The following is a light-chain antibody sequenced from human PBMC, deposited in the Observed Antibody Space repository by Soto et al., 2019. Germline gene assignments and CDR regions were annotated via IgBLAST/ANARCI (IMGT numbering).Light chain of an antibody. CDR2: EVT. Sequence: QSALTQPPSASGSPGQSVTISCTGTNSDVGAYNFVSWYQQHPGKAPKLIIYEVTKRPSGVPDRFSGSKSGNTASLTVSGLQAEDEADYYCISYAGSNHVVFGGGTKLTVL. CDR1: NSDVGAYNF. V-gene: IGLV2-8*01. CDR3: ISYAGSNHVV. J-gene: IGLJ2*01.